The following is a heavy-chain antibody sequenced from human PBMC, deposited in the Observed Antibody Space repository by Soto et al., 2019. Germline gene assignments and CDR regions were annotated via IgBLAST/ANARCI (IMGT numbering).Heavy chain of an antibody. CDR1: GFTFSSYS. CDR2: ISSSSSTI. J-gene: IGHJ4*02. CDR3: ARGALKRYCSGGSCYSVGYFDY. D-gene: IGHD2-15*01. Sequence: GGSLRLSCAASGFTFSSYSMNLVRQAPGKGLEWVSYISSSSSTIYYADSVKGRFTISRDNAKNSLYLQMNSLRDEDTAVYYCARGALKRYCSGGSCYSVGYFDYWGQGTLVTVSS. V-gene: IGHV3-48*02.